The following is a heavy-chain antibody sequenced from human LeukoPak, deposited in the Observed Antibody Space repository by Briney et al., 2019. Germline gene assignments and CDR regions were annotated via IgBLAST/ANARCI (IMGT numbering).Heavy chain of an antibody. J-gene: IGHJ3*02. CDR2: IYYTGIT. V-gene: IGHV4-31*03. D-gene: IGHD4-17*01. Sequence: SETLSLTCIVSGGSISSGGYYWSWIRQHPGKGLEWIGYIYYTGITYYNPSLKSRVTISLDTSKNQFSLKLSSMTAADTAVYYYVRTTVTTRTAFDIWGQGTMVTVSS. CDR1: GGSISSGGYY. CDR3: VRTTVTTRTAFDI.